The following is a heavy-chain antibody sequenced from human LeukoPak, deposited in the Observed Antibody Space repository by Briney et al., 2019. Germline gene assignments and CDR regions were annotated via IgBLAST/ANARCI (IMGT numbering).Heavy chain of an antibody. Sequence: SSETLTLTCAVYGGSFSSHYWTWIRQPPGKGLEWIGEINHSGSTTYNPSPNNRVTISVDTSKNQFSLKMSSVTAADTAVYYCARPRYGSGSLDSWGQGTLVTVSS. CDR3: ARPRYGSGSLDS. D-gene: IGHD3-10*01. V-gene: IGHV4-34*01. J-gene: IGHJ4*02. CDR1: GGSFSSHY. CDR2: INHSGST.